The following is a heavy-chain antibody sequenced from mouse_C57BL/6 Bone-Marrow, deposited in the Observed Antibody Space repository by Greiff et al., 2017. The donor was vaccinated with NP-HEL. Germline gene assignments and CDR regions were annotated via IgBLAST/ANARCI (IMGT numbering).Heavy chain of an antibody. V-gene: IGHV3-8*01. D-gene: IGHD1-1*01. Sequence: EVQRVESGPGLAKPSQTLSLTCSVTGYSITSDYWNWIRKFPGNKLEYMGYISYSGSTYYNPSLKSRISITRDTSKNQYYLQLNSVTTEDTATYYCARGGITTVVAKGYAMDYWGQGTSVTVSS. J-gene: IGHJ4*01. CDR1: GYSITSDY. CDR2: ISYSGST. CDR3: ARGGITTVVAKGYAMDY.